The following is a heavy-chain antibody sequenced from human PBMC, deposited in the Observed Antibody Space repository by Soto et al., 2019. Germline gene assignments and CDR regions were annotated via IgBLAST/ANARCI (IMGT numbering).Heavy chain of an antibody. D-gene: IGHD1-26*01. V-gene: IGHV1-69*12. CDR1: GGTFSSYA. CDR3: ARRGGRQPPHHYYGMDV. Sequence: QVQLVQSGAEVKKPGSSVKVSCKASGGTFSSYAISWVRQAPGQGLEWMGGIIPIFGTANYAQKFQGRVTITAYESTSTAYMELSSLRYEDTAVYYCARRGGRQPPHHYYGMDVWGQGTTVTVSS. CDR2: IIPIFGTA. J-gene: IGHJ6*02.